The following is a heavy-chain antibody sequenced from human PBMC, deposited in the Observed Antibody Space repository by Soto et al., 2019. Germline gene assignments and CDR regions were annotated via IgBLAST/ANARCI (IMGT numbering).Heavy chain of an antibody. CDR2: IIPIFGTA. J-gene: IGHJ4*02. V-gene: IGHV1-69*01. Sequence: SVNVSCKSSGGTFSSCSISWVRQAPGQGLEWMGGIIPIFGTANYAQKFQGRVTITADESTSTAYMELSSLRSEDTAVYYCARQTPNDSSGYPLSWGQGTLVTVSS. D-gene: IGHD3-22*01. CDR3: ARQTPNDSSGYPLS. CDR1: GGTFSSCS.